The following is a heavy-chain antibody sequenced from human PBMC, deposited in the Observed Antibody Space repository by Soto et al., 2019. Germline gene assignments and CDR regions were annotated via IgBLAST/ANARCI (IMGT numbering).Heavy chain of an antibody. J-gene: IGHJ6*02. CDR1: GFTFDDYA. V-gene: IGHV3-9*01. CDR2: ISWNSGSI. Sequence: PGGSLRLSCAASGFTFDDYAMHWVRQAPGKGLEWVSGISWNSGSIGCADSVKGRFTISRDNAKNSLYLQMNSLRAEDTALYYCAKDRGSSSWYPYYYYGMDVWGQGTTVTV. CDR3: AKDRGSSSWYPYYYYGMDV. D-gene: IGHD6-13*01.